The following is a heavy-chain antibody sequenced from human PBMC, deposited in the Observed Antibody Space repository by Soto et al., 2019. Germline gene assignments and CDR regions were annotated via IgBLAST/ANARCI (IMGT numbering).Heavy chain of an antibody. V-gene: IGHV4-34*01. CDR3: ARGQQGSSDGYDL. J-gene: IGHJ3*01. CDR2: INHSGST. CDR1: GGSFSGYY. Sequence: SETLSLTCAVYGGSFSGYYWGWMRQAPGKGLEWIGEINHSGSTNYNPSLKSRVTISVDTSKNQFSLKLTSLTAADTAVYYCARGQQGSSDGYDLWGQGTMVTVSS. D-gene: IGHD1-26*01.